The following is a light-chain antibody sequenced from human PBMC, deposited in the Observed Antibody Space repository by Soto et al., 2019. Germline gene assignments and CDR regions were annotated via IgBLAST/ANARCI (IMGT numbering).Light chain of an antibody. V-gene: IGKV1-5*01. CDR3: QQYNSYS. Sequence: DIQMTQSPSTLSASVGDRVTITCRASQTISSWLAWYQQLPGKAPKLLIYDAYTLETGVPSRFSGSGSGTEFTLTISSLQPDDFATYYCQQYNSYSFGQGTKVDIK. CDR1: QTISSW. CDR2: DAY. J-gene: IGKJ1*01.